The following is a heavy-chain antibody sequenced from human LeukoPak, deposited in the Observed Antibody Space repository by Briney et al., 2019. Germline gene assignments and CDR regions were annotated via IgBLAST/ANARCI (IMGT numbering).Heavy chain of an antibody. CDR1: RFTFSSYG. J-gene: IGHJ4*02. Sequence: PGGSLRLSCTASRFTFSSYGMHWVRQAPDKGLEWVAFIRYDGSNKYYADSVKGRFTISRDNSKNTLYLQMNSLRAEDTAVYYCAKDQVAVAGRGEEIDYWGQGTLVTVSS. V-gene: IGHV3-30*02. CDR3: AKDQVAVAGRGEEIDY. D-gene: IGHD6-19*01. CDR2: IRYDGSNK.